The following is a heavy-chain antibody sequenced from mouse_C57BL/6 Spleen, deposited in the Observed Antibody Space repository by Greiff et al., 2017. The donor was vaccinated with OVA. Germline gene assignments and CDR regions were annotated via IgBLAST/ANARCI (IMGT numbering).Heavy chain of an antibody. D-gene: IGHD2-1*01. J-gene: IGHJ1*03. Sequence: EVMLVESGGGLVKPGGSLKLSCAASGFTFSDYGMHWVRQAPEKGLEWVAYISSGSSTIYYADTVKGRFTISRDNAKNTLFLQMNSLRSEDTAMYDCARGTMVKYFDVWGTGTTVTVSS. V-gene: IGHV5-17*01. CDR2: ISSGSSTI. CDR3: ARGTMVKYFDV. CDR1: GFTFSDYG.